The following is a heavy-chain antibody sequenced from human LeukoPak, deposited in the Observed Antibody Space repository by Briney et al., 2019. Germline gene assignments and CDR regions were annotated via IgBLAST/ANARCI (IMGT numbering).Heavy chain of an antibody. CDR3: ARGTYGGNFFDY. V-gene: IGHV3-21*04. J-gene: IGHJ4*02. CDR2: ISSSSSYI. CDR1: GFTFSSYS. Sequence: GGSLRLSCAASGFTFSSYSMNWVRQAPGKGLEWVSSISSSSSYIYYADSVKGRFTISRDNAKNSLYLQMNSLRAEDTAVYYCARGTYGGNFFDYWGQGTLVTVSS. D-gene: IGHD4-23*01.